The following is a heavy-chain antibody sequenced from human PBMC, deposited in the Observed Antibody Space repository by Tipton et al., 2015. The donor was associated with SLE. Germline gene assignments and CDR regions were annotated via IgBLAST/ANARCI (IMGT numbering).Heavy chain of an antibody. D-gene: IGHD4-17*01. V-gene: IGHV3-23*01. CDR2: ISGSGGST. Sequence: SLRLSCAASGFTFSNAWMNWVRQAPGKGLEWVSAISGSGGSTYYADSVKGRFTISRDNSKNTLYLQMNSLRAEDTAVYYCAKGGQPTGFHYWGQGTLVTVSS. CDR3: AKGGQPTGFHY. CDR1: GFTFSNAW. J-gene: IGHJ4*02.